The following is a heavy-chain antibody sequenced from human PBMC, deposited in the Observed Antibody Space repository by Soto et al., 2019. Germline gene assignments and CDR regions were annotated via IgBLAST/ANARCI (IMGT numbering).Heavy chain of an antibody. J-gene: IGHJ4*02. V-gene: IGHV4-34*01. D-gene: IGHD6-6*01. CDR1: GGSFSGYY. Sequence: SETLSLTXAVYGGSFSGYYWSWIRQPPGKELEWIGEINHSGSTNYNPSLKSRVTISVDTSKNQFSLKLSSVTAADTAVYYCAREIAARSVGSYFDYWGQGTLVTVSS. CDR3: AREIAARSVGSYFDY. CDR2: INHSGST.